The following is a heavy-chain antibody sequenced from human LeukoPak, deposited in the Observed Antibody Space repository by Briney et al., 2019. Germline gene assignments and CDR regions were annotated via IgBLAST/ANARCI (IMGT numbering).Heavy chain of an antibody. CDR1: GFTFSSYA. V-gene: IGHV3-23*01. CDR3: AKDQGPVESSFDY. D-gene: IGHD5-24*01. J-gene: IGHJ4*02. CDR2: ISGSGGST. Sequence: GGSLRLSCAASGFTFSSYAMSWVRQAPGKGLEWVSAISGSGGSTYYADSVKGRFTVSRDNSKNTLYLQMNSLRAEDTAVYYCAKDQGPVESSFDYWGQGTLVTVSS.